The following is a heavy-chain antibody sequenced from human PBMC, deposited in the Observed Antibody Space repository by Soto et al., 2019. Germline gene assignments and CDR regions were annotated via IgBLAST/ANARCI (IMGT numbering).Heavy chain of an antibody. CDR2: IMPICGTA. Sequence: QVQLVQSGAEVKKPGSSVKVSCKASGGTFSSYAISWVRQAPGQGLEWMGGIMPICGTAKYAQKFQGRVTLSAEESARTAYMELSSRRTEDKAVDYCARGDIAAVGSGLKGPNQDYFYYGMDVWGLGTTVTVSS. V-gene: IGHV1-69*01. D-gene: IGHD6-13*01. CDR3: ARGDIAAVGSGLKGPNQDYFYYGMDV. CDR1: GGTFSSYA. J-gene: IGHJ6*02.